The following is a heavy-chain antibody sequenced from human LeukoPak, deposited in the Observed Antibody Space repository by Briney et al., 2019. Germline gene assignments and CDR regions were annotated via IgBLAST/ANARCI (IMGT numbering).Heavy chain of an antibody. D-gene: IGHD5-12*01. CDR2: INPAGSET. CDR1: GFSFNAYW. Sequence: PGGSLRLSCAASGFSFNAYWMAWVRQAPGTGLEWVANINPAGSETFHVDPVKGRFSISRDHAKNLVYLQMNSLRAEDTAVYYCATFALVAALDLWGPGTLVTVSS. J-gene: IGHJ4*02. CDR3: ATFALVAALDL. V-gene: IGHV3-7*01.